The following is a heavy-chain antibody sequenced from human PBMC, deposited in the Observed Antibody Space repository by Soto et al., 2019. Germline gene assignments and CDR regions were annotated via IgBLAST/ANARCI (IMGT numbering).Heavy chain of an antibody. V-gene: IGHV3-33*01. CDR3: ARRGNILIGYAMDV. CDR1: GFTFSSYG. Sequence: QAQLVESGGGVIQPGRSLRLSCAASGFTFSSYGMHWVRQAPGKGLEWVAVIWYDGSKIYYADSVKGRFTISRDNSKNTLYLQMNSLRAEATAVYYCARRGNILIGYAMDVWGQGTTVTVSS. D-gene: IGHD3-9*01. J-gene: IGHJ6*02. CDR2: IWYDGSKI.